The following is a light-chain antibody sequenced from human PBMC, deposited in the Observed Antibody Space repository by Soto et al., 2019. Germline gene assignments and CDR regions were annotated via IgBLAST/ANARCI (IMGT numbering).Light chain of an antibody. J-gene: IGLJ2*01. CDR1: SSDVGSYDT. V-gene: IGLV2-14*01. Sequence: QSVLTQHVSVSGSPGQSLTISCTGTSSDVGSYDTVSWYQQHPGKVPKLMIYEVSNRPSGVSNRFSASKSGNTASLTISGLQAEDEADYYCSSETSSKTLLFGGGTKLTVL. CDR2: EVS. CDR3: SSETSSKTLL.